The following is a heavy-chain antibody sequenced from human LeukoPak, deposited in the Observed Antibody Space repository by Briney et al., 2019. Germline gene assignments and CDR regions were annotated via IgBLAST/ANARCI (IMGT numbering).Heavy chain of an antibody. CDR3: ASLLCFGELYSP. J-gene: IGHJ5*02. CDR1: GFTFSSYS. CDR2: ISSSSSYI. V-gene: IGHV3-21*01. Sequence: GGSLRLSCAASGFTFSSYSMNWVRQAPGKGLEWVSSISSSSSYIYYADSVKGRFTISRDNAKNSLYLQMNSLRAEDTAVYYCASLLCFGELYSPWGQGTLVTVSS. D-gene: IGHD3-10*01.